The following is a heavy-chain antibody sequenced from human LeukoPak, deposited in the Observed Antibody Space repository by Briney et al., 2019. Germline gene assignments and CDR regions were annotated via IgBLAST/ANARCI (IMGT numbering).Heavy chain of an antibody. CDR1: GGSNSSYY. CDR3: ARGGYYGSGNDFRFDP. CDR2: IHYTGST. J-gene: IGHJ5*02. Sequence: SETLSLTCTVSGGSNSSYYWSWIRQSPRKGLECIGYIHYTGSTNYNPSLKSRVTISVETSKNQFSLKLKSVTAADTAVYYCARGGYYGSGNDFRFDPWGQGTLVTVSS. D-gene: IGHD3-10*01. V-gene: IGHV4-59*01.